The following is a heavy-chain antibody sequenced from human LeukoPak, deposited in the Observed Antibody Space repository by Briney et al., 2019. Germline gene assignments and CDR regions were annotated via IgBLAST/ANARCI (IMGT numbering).Heavy chain of an antibody. Sequence: GESLKISCQGSGYSFTNYWIGWVRQMPGKGLEWMGIIYPGDSDTRYSPYFQGQVTISADTSISTAYLQWSSLKALDTAMYYCARPLSGGYSSGHFEYWGQGTLVTVSS. D-gene: IGHD6-19*01. CDR1: GYSFTNYW. CDR3: ARPLSGGYSSGHFEY. J-gene: IGHJ4*02. CDR2: IYPGDSDT. V-gene: IGHV5-51*01.